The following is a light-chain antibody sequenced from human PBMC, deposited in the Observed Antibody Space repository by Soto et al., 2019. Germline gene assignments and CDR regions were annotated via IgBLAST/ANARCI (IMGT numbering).Light chain of an antibody. CDR3: HQYNSYSPWT. CDR1: QSISSW. V-gene: IGKV1-5*01. Sequence: DIQMTQSPSTLSASVGDRVTITCRASQSISSWLAWYQQKPGKAPKLLIYDASSLESGVPSRFSGSGSGTEFTLTISSPQPDNFAPYYCHQYNSYSPWTFGQGTKVEIK. J-gene: IGKJ1*01. CDR2: DAS.